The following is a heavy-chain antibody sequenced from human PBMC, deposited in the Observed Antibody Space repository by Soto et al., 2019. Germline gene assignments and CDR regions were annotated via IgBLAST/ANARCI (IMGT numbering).Heavy chain of an antibody. J-gene: IGHJ4*02. CDR3: ARSIVVVTALDY. D-gene: IGHD2-21*02. CDR1: GYTFPSYA. V-gene: IGHV1-3*05. CDR2: INAGNGNT. Sequence: QVQLVQSGAEEKKPGASLKVSCKAPGYTFPSYAMHWVPQAPGQRLEWMGWINAGNGNTKYSQKFQGRVTITRDTSASTAYMELSSLRSEDTAVYYCARSIVVVTALDYWGQGTLVTVSS.